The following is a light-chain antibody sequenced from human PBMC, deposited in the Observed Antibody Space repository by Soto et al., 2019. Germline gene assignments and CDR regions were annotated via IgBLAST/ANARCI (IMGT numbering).Light chain of an antibody. CDR3: CSYTTRSTYV. Sequence: QSALTQPASVSGSPGQSITISCTGTSSDVGAYNYVSWFQQHPGKAPKLMIYDVTNRPSGVSDRFSGSKSGNTAALTISGLQAEDEADYYCCSYTTRSTYVFGTGTKVTVL. CDR2: DVT. CDR1: SSDVGAYNY. V-gene: IGLV2-14*03. J-gene: IGLJ1*01.